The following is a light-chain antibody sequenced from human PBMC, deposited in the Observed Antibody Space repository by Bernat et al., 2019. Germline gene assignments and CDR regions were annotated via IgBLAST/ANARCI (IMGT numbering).Light chain of an antibody. V-gene: IGKV2-28*01. CDR3: MQALQTPYT. J-gene: IGKJ2*01. Sequence: DIVMTQSPLFLPVSPGEPASISCRSSQSLRHSNGYKYLDGYMQKPGQSPQLVIYLGSNRASGVPDRFSGSGSGTDFTLTISRVEAEDVGVYYCMQALQTPYTFGQGTKLEIK. CDR2: LGS. CDR1: QSLRHSNGYKY.